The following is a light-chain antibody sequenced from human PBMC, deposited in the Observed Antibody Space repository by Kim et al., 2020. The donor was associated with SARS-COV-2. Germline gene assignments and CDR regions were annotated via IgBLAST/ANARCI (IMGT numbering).Light chain of an antibody. CDR1: QSVGDF. CDR3: QQRESWPLT. CDR2: DAV. Sequence: SLSPGERATLSCWASQSVGDFLAWYQQKPGQSPRLVIYDAVNRATGVPDRFRGSGPGTDFTLTITSLEPEDFAIYYCQQRESWPLTFGGGTKLEI. J-gene: IGKJ4*01. V-gene: IGKV3-11*01.